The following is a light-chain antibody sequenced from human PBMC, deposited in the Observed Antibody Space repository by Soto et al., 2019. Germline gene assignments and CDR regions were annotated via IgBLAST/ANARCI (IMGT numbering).Light chain of an antibody. Sequence: EILLTQSPGTLSLSPGARATLSCRASQSVSSDLAWYHQKPGQAPSLLIYGASTRATGIPARFSGSGSGTELTLTINSLQSEDCEVYYCQQYNNWPRTFGQGTKVDIK. CDR3: QQYNNWPRT. CDR2: GAS. V-gene: IGKV3-15*01. J-gene: IGKJ1*01. CDR1: QSVSSD.